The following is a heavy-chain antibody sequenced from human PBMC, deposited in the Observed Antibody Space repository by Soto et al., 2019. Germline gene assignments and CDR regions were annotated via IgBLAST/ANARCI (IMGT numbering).Heavy chain of an antibody. V-gene: IGHV1-69*06. Sequence: ASVKVSCKASGCTFGNYAISWVGQAPGQGLEWMGKIIPIFKTANYAQKFQGRITITADRSPRTDTAYMELSSLRSEDTALYYCARVSLPGIYGEDVWGQGTKVPVSS. CDR2: IIPIFKTA. J-gene: IGHJ6*02. CDR1: GCTFGNYA. D-gene: IGHD2-2*01. CDR3: ARVSLPGIYGEDV.